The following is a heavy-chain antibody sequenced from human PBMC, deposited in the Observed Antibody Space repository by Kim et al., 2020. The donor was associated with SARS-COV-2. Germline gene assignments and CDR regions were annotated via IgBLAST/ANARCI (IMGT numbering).Heavy chain of an antibody. CDR1: GFTFSTYW. V-gene: IGHV3-74*01. D-gene: IGHD3-10*01. J-gene: IGHJ4*02. CDR3: ARARLDGSGSYYNPFDY. Sequence: GGSLRLSCAASGFTFSTYWIHWVRQAPGKGLLWVSRINSDGSSTSYADSVKGRFTISRDNAKNTLYLQMNSLRAEDTAVYFCARARLDGSGSYYNPFDYWGQGTLVTVSS. CDR2: INSDGSST.